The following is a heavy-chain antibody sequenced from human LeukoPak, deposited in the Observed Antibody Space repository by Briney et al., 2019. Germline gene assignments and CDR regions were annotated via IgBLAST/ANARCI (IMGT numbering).Heavy chain of an antibody. J-gene: IGHJ4*02. Sequence: SETLSLTCTVSGASISPYYWSWIRQPAGKGLEWIGRIYSGYTNYNPSLESRVTMSLDTSKNEFSLKLSSVTAADTALYYCARGNNSPRDYWGQGILVTVSS. CDR2: IYSGYT. CDR3: ARGNNSPRDY. D-gene: IGHD1-14*01. V-gene: IGHV4-4*07. CDR1: GASISPYY.